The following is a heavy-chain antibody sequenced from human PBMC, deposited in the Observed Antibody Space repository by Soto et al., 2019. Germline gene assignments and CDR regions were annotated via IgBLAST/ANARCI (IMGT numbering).Heavy chain of an antibody. D-gene: IGHD3-3*01. J-gene: IGHJ3*02. CDR3: AREGVVTLDRRWGFDI. Sequence: GASVKVSCKASGYTFTSYGISWVRQAPGQGLEWMGWISAYNGNTNYAQKLQGRVTMTTDTSTSTAYMELRSLRSDDTAVYYCAREGVVTLDRRWGFDIWGQGTMVTVSS. CDR2: ISAYNGNT. V-gene: IGHV1-18*01. CDR1: GYTFTSYG.